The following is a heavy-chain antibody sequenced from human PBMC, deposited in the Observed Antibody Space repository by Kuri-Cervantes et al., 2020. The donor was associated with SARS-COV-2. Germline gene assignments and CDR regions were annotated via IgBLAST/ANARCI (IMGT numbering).Heavy chain of an antibody. CDR3: QTLSLRYFDWLLSRLDDY. J-gene: IGHJ4*02. CDR2: IYYSGST. V-gene: IGHV4-39*07. D-gene: IGHD3-9*01. CDR1: GGSISSSSYY. Sequence: ESLKISCTVSGGSISSSSYYWGWIRQPPGKGLEWIGSIYYSGSTYYNPSLKSRVTISVDTSKNQFSLKLSSVTAADTAVYYCQTLSLRYFDWLLSRLDDYWGQGTLVTVSS.